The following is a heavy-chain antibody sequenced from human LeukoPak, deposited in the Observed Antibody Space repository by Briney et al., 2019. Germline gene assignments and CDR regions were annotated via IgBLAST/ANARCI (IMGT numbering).Heavy chain of an antibody. CDR3: AKGYCSSSSCNVDY. J-gene: IGHJ4*02. D-gene: IGHD2-2*01. Sequence: GGSLRLSCAASGFIFDDYAMHWVRQAPGKGLEWVSGISWNSGSIGYADSVEGRFTISRDNAKNSLYLQMNSLRAEDTALYYCAKGYCSSSSCNVDYWGQGTMVTVSS. V-gene: IGHV3-9*01. CDR1: GFIFDDYA. CDR2: ISWNSGSI.